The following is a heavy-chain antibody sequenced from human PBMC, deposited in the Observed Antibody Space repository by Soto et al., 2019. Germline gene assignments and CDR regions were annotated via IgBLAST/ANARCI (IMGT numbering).Heavy chain of an antibody. J-gene: IGHJ6*04. D-gene: IGHD2-15*01. Sequence: EVHLVESGGGLVQPGGSLRLSCAASGFTVSSKYMSWVRQAPGKGLEWVSLIQSGGPTYYADSVKGRFTISRDTSENTLHLQMDSLRAEHTAVYYCARDDVLCDGGRCYGVPLDVLGKGTTVTVSS. CDR3: ARDDVLCDGGRCYGVPLDV. CDR2: IQSGGPT. V-gene: IGHV3-66*01. CDR1: GFTVSSKY.